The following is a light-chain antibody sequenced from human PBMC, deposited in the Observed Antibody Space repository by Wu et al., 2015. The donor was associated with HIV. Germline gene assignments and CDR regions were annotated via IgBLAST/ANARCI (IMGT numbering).Light chain of an antibody. J-gene: IGKJ1*01. CDR1: QNVNSRN. Sequence: EIVLTQSPGTLSLSPGDRATLSCRASQNVNSRNLAWYQQKPGQPPRLLIYGASSRATGIPDRFSGSGSGTDFTLTISRLEAEDFAVYFCQQYADSPRTFGQGTKVEIK. CDR3: QQYADSPRT. CDR2: GAS. V-gene: IGKV3-20*01.